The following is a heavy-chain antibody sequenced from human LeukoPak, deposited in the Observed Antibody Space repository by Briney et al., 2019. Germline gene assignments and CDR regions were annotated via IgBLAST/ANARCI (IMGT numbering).Heavy chain of an antibody. V-gene: IGHV4-39*01. J-gene: IGHJ6*03. CDR2: IYYSGST. D-gene: IGHD2-2*01. CDR3: ARVSGFIVVVPAGNYYYYYVDV. CDR1: GGSISSSSYY. Sequence: SETLSLTCTVSGGSISSSSYYWGWIRQPPGKGLEWIGSIYYSGSTYYNPSLKSRVTISVDTSKNQFSLKLSSVTAADTAVYYCARVSGFIVVVPAGNYYYYYVDVWGKGTTVTVSS.